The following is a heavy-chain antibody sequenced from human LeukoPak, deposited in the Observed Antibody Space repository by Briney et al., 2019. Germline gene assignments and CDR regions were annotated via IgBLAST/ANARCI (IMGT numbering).Heavy chain of an antibody. CDR1: GGSISSGLYS. J-gene: IGHJ4*02. D-gene: IGHD1-1*01. V-gene: IGHV4-61*01. Sequence: SETLSLTCAVSGGSISSGLYSWSWIRQPPGKGLEWIGCIHYSGSTKYHPSFKSRVAMSVDTSKNQFSLKLTSVSAADSAMYYCARDLELERDRWDYFESWGQGTLVTVSS. CDR2: IHYSGST. CDR3: ARDLELERDRWDYFES.